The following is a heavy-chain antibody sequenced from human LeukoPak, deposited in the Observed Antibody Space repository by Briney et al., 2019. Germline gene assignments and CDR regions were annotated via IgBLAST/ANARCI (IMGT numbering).Heavy chain of an antibody. CDR3: ARGTSSSWYQPLI. CDR1: GGSFSGYY. D-gene: IGHD6-13*01. J-gene: IGHJ4*02. Sequence: SETLSLTCAVYGGSFSGYYWSWIRQPPGKGLEWIGEINHSGSTNYNPSLKSRVTISVDTSKNQFSLKLSSVTAADTAVYYCARGTSSSWYQPLIWGQGTLVTVSS. V-gene: IGHV4-34*01. CDR2: INHSGST.